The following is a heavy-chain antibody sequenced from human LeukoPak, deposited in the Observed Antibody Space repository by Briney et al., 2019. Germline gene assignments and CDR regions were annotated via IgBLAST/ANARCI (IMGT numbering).Heavy chain of an antibody. CDR2: INPSGGST. Sequence: ASVKVSCKASGYTFTSYGISWVRQAPGQGLEWMGIINPSGGSTSYAQKFQGRVTMTRDTSTSTVYMELSSLRSEDTAVYYCARTIVGARRVVDDAFDIWGQGTMVTVSS. V-gene: IGHV1-46*01. CDR3: ARTIVGARRVVDDAFDI. J-gene: IGHJ3*02. D-gene: IGHD1-26*01. CDR1: GYTFTSYG.